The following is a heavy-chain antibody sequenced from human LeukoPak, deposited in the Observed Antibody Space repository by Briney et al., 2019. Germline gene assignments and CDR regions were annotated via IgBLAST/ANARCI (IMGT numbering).Heavy chain of an antibody. D-gene: IGHD3-22*01. V-gene: IGHV4-39*01. CDR3: ARRDDSSGYHKIFGY. CDR2: IYYGENT. Sequence: SSETLSLTCTVSGGSISSGPYYWGWIRQPPGKGLEWIGNIYYGENTYYNPSLKSRVTISIDTSKNQFYLKLSSLTAADTAVYYCARRDDSSGYHKIFGYWGQGTLVTVSS. CDR1: GGSISSGPYY. J-gene: IGHJ4*02.